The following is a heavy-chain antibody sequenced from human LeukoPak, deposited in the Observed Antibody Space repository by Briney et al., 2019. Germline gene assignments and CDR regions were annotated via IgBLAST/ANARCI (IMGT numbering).Heavy chain of an antibody. D-gene: IGHD3-10*01. CDR1: GFTFSYNG. V-gene: IGHV3-30*02. Sequence: PGGSLRLSCVASGFTFSYNGMHWARQAPGKGLEWVAFIRYDGSNKYYADSVKDRFTISRDNSKNTLYLQMNSLRVEDTAVYYCAKVAKYYYGSETYYFFEHWGQGTPVTASS. CDR2: IRYDGSNK. J-gene: IGHJ4*02. CDR3: AKVAKYYYGSETYYFFEH.